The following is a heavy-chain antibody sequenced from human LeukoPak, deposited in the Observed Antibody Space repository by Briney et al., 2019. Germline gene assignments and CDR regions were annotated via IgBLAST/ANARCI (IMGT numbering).Heavy chain of an antibody. J-gene: IGHJ6*03. CDR1: GGTFSSYA. V-gene: IGHV1-69*13. CDR3: ATYSSSSYDYYYMDV. CDR2: IIPIFGTA. D-gene: IGHD6-6*01. Sequence: ASVKVSCKASGGTFSSYAISWVRQAPGQGPEWMGGIIPIFGTANYAQKFQGRVTITADESTSTAYMELSSLRSEDTAVYYCATYSSSSYDYYYMDVWGKGTTVTVSS.